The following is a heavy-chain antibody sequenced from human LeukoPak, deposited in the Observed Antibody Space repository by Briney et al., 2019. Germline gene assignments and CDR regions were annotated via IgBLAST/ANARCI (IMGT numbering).Heavy chain of an antibody. V-gene: IGHV3-30-3*01. CDR1: GFTFSSYS. CDR2: ISYDESNK. D-gene: IGHD5/OR15-5a*01. Sequence: GGSLRLSCAASGFTFSSYSMHWVRQAPGKGLEWVAVISYDESNKYYAASVKGRFTISRDNSKNTLYLQMNSLSAEDTAMYYCRRQFLVGVSWGPGTLVTVSS. CDR3: RRQFLVGVS. J-gene: IGHJ5*02.